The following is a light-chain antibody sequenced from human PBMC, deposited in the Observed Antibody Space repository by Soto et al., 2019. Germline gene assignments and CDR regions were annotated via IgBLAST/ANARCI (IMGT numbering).Light chain of an antibody. CDR2: EVS. J-gene: IGLJ2*01. V-gene: IGLV2-14*01. CDR1: SSDVGAYNY. CDR3: SSYTTSNTLL. Sequence: QSALTQPASVSGSPGQSITISCTGTSSDVGAYNYVSWYQQHPGKAPKLMIYEVSNRPSGVSNRFSGSKSGNTASLTISGLQAEDEADYCCSSYTTSNTLLFGGGTKVTVL.